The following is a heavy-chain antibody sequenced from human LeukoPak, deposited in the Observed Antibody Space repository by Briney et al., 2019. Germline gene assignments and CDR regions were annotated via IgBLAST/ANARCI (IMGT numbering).Heavy chain of an antibody. V-gene: IGHV3-7*01. D-gene: IGHD3-22*01. CDR2: IKQDGSEK. CDR3: ARDRDYDSSRGLDY. CDR1: GFTFSSYW. J-gene: IGHJ4*02. Sequence: GGSLRLSCAASGFTFSSYWMSWVRQAPGKGLEWVANIKQDGSEKYYVDSVKGRFTISRDNAKNSLYLQMNSLRAEDTAVYYCARDRDYDSSRGLDYWGQGTLVTVSS.